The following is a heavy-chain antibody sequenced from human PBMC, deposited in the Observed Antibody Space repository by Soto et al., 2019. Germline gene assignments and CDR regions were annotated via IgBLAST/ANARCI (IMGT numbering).Heavy chain of an antibody. Sequence: EVQLVESGGGLVQPGGSQRLSCAASGFTFSDYYMHWVRQAPGKGLVWVSRISSDGSSISYADSVKGRFPISRDNAENTVYLQMSNLRVEDTAIYYCARGKYHTFRSDYYTIDYWGQGTLVTVSS. J-gene: IGHJ4*02. V-gene: IGHV3-74*01. CDR1: GFTFSDYY. D-gene: IGHD3-3*01. CDR3: ARGKYHTFRSDYYTIDY. CDR2: ISSDGSSI.